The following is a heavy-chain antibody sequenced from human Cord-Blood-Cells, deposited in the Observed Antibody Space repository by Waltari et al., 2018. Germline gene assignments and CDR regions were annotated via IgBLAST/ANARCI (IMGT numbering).Heavy chain of an antibody. V-gene: IGHV4-34*01. CDR1: GGSFSGYY. CDR3: ARGGVTGDSDY. Sequence: QVQLQQWGAGLLKPSETLSLTCAVYGGSFSGYYWSWIWQPPAKGLGWVGEINHSGSTNYNPSLKSRVTISVDTSKNQFSLKLSSVTAADTAVYYCARGGVTGDSDYWGQGTLVTVSS. CDR2: INHSGST. J-gene: IGHJ4*02. D-gene: IGHD7-27*01.